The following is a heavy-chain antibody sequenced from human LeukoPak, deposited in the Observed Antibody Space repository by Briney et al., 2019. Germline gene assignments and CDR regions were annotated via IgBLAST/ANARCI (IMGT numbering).Heavy chain of an antibody. CDR3: ARDVLWGRGRYCYYMDV. D-gene: IGHD3-10*01. CDR1: VGSISSSSYY. J-gene: IGHJ6*03. Sequence: SETLSLTCTVSVGSISSSSYYWGWIRQPPGKGLGWIGSTYYSGSTYYNPSLKSRVTISVDTSKNQFSLKLSSVTAADTAVYYCARDVLWGRGRYCYYMDVWGKGTTVTVSS. CDR2: TYYSGST. V-gene: IGHV4-39*07.